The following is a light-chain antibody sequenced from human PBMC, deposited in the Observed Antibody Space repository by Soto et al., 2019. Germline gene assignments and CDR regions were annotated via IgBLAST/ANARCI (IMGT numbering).Light chain of an antibody. J-gene: IGKJ3*01. CDR2: AAS. V-gene: IGKV1-12*01. CDR3: QQANSFPPC. Sequence: DIPMTQSPSSVSASVVDRVTITCRARQGMSSWLAWYQQKPGTAHKLLIYAASGWQSGVPSRFRGSGSGTEFTLTISGLQPEDFATDYCQQANSFPPCFGPGIKVDIK. CDR1: QGMSSW.